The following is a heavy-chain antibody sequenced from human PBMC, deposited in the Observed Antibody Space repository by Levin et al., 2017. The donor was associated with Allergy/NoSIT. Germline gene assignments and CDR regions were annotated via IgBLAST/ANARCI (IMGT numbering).Heavy chain of an antibody. J-gene: IGHJ4*02. Sequence: PSETLSLTCAVSGGSFSGYYWTWIRQPPGKGLEWIGEIDHRGNSNYNPSLKSRVTISVDTSKRQFSLYLNSVTAADTAVYYCARGVGAKKSRWFYWGQGTLVTVSS. CDR1: GGSFSGYY. CDR3: ARGVGAKKSRWFY. CDR2: IDHRGNS. V-gene: IGHV4-34*01. D-gene: IGHD1-26*01.